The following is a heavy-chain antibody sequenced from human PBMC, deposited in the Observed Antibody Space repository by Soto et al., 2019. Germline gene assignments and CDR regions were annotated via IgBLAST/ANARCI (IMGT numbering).Heavy chain of an antibody. Sequence: TLSLTCGVSGGSINTGGYSWSWIRQPPGKGLEWIGYIYHTGGAYYNPSLKSRATISVDKSKNQFSLSLSSVTAADTAKYYCARASMVRGIHYYGMDVWGQGTTVTVSS. CDR1: GGSINTGGYS. CDR2: IYHTGGA. CDR3: ARASMVRGIHYYGMDV. V-gene: IGHV4-30-2*01. J-gene: IGHJ6*02. D-gene: IGHD3-10*01.